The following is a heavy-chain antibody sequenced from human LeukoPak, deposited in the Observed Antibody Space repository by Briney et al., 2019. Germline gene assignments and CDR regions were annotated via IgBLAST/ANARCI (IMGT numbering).Heavy chain of an antibody. CDR2: INHSGST. CDR3: ASGQDSAYYYYYYMDV. J-gene: IGHJ6*03. V-gene: IGHV4-34*01. Sequence: SETLSLTCAVYGGSFSGYYWSWIRQPPGKGLEWIGEINHSGSTNYNPSLKSRVTISVDTSKNQFSLSLSSVTAADTAVYYCASGQDSAYYYYYYMDVWGKGTTVTVSS. CDR1: GGSFSGYY. D-gene: IGHD2-15*01.